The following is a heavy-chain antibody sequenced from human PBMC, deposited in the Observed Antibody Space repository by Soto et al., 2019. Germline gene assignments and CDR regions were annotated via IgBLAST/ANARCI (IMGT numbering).Heavy chain of an antibody. J-gene: IGHJ5*02. CDR1: GGSFSGYY. Sequence: QVQLQQRGAGLLKPSENLSLTCAVYGGSFSGYYWSGIRQAPGKGLEWIVEINHSGSTNYNPSLKSRVTISVDTSKNQFSLKLSSVTAADTAVYYCARGRRGYSYGYVYWFDPWGQGTLVTVSS. CDR2: INHSGST. V-gene: IGHV4-34*01. D-gene: IGHD5-18*01. CDR3: ARGRRGYSYGYVYWFDP.